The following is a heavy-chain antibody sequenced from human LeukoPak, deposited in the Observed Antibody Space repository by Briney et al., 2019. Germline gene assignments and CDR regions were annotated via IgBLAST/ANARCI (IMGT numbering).Heavy chain of an antibody. CDR3: AADSVTIFGPPDSYYYMDV. D-gene: IGHD3-3*01. V-gene: IGHV4-30-4*01. CDR2: IYYSGST. Sequence: SQTLSLTCTVSGGSISSGDYYWSWIRQPPGKGLEWIGYIYYSGSTYYNPSLKSRVTISVDTSKNQFSLKLSSVTAADTAVYYCAADSVTIFGPPDSYYYMDVWGKGTTVTVSS. CDR1: GGSISSGDYY. J-gene: IGHJ6*03.